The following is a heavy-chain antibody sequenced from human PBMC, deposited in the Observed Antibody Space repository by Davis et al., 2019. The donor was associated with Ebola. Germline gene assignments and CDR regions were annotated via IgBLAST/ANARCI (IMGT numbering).Heavy chain of an antibody. D-gene: IGHD2/OR15-2a*01. V-gene: IGHV5-51*01. J-gene: IGHJ4*02. Sequence: GESLKISCKSSGYNFATYWIGWVRQMPGKGLEWMGIIYPGDSDTRYSSSFQGQVTISADKSISTAYLQWSSLKASDSAIYYCARQESLYGYIDYWGQGTLVTVSS. CDR1: GYNFATYW. CDR2: IYPGDSDT. CDR3: ARQESLYGYIDY.